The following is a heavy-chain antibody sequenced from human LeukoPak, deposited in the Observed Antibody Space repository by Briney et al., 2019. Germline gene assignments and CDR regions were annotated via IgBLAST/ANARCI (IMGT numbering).Heavy chain of an antibody. CDR1: GGSISSGGYS. V-gene: IGHV4-30-4*07. Sequence: SETLSLTCAVSGGSISSGGYSWSWIRQPPGKGLEWIGYTYYSGSTYYNPSLKSRVTISVDTSKNQFSLKLSSVTAADTAVYYCARARRWNAAVEGWWFDPWGQGTLVTVSS. D-gene: IGHD1-1*01. J-gene: IGHJ5*02. CDR2: TYYSGST. CDR3: ARARRWNAAVEGWWFDP.